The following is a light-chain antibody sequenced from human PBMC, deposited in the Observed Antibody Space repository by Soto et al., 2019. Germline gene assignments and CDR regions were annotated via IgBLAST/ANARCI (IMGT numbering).Light chain of an antibody. CDR3: QQRSNWPPWP. CDR2: DAS. CDR1: QSVSSY. J-gene: IGKJ1*01. V-gene: IGKV3-11*01. Sequence: EIVLTQSPATLSLSPGERATLSCRASQSVSSYLAWYQQKPGQAPRLLIYDASNRATGIPARFSGSGSGTDVTLTISSLEPEDFAVYYGQQRSNWPPWPFGQGTKVEIK.